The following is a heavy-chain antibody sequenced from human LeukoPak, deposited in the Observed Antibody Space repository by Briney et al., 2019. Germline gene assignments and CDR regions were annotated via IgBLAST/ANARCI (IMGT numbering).Heavy chain of an antibody. CDR2: ISYDGSNK. Sequence: GGSLRLSCAASGFTFSSYGMHWVRQAPGKGLEWVAVISYDGSNKYYADSVKGRFTISRDNSKNTLYLQMNSLRAEDTAVYYCAKGMHFGWLPADYWGQGTLVTVSS. CDR1: GFTFSSYG. D-gene: IGHD3-9*01. V-gene: IGHV3-30*18. CDR3: AKGMHFGWLPADY. J-gene: IGHJ4*02.